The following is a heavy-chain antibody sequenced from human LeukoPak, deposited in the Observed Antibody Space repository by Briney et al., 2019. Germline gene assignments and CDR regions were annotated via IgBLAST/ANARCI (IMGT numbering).Heavy chain of an antibody. Sequence: EASVKVSCKASGYTFTDYYMHWVRRAPGQGFEWMGWINPNDGDTNYAQKFQGRVTMTRDTSISTAHMEVSRLRSDDTAVYYCARANFLYCSSSTCLFDYWGQGTLVTVSS. CDR2: INPNDGDT. D-gene: IGHD2-2*01. CDR1: GYTFTDYY. J-gene: IGHJ4*02. CDR3: ARANFLYCSSSTCLFDY. V-gene: IGHV1-2*02.